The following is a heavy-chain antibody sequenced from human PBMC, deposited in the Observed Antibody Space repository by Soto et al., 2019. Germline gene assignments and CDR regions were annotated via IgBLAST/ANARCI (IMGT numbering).Heavy chain of an antibody. J-gene: IGHJ5*02. CDR3: ARQFGYYYESSGYYRYNWFDP. D-gene: IGHD3-22*01. Sequence: QLQLQESGPGLMKPSETLSLTCTVSGGSISSSSYYWGWIRQPPGKGLGWIGSIYYSGSTYYNPSLTSLVTISVDTSKNQFSLKLNSVTAADTAVYYCARQFGYYYESSGYYRYNWFDPWGQGTLVTVSS. CDR2: IYYSGST. CDR1: GGSISSSSYY. V-gene: IGHV4-39*01.